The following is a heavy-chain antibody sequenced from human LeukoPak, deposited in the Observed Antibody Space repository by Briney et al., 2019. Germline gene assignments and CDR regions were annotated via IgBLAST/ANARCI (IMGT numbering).Heavy chain of an antibody. Sequence: SETLSLTCTVSGGSIRSSYYYWGWIRQPPGKGLEWIGSIYDSGSTYYNPSLKSRVTISVDTSKNQFSLKLSSVTAADTAVYYCARGMLPDYWGQGTLVTVSS. CDR3: ARGMLPDY. D-gene: IGHD3-16*01. J-gene: IGHJ4*02. CDR2: IYDSGST. V-gene: IGHV4-39*01. CDR1: GGSIRSSYYY.